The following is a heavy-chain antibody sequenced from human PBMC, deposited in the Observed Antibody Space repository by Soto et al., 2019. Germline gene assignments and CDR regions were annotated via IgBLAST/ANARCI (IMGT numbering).Heavy chain of an antibody. D-gene: IGHD3-16*01. V-gene: IGHV1-2*05. Sequence: QVQLVQSGAEVKKPGASVRVSCKASGYSFTGYYMYWVRQAPGQGLEWMGRINPDSGATDYAQKFQGRVTLTRDTSITTVYMELSRLRSDDTGVYYCARDPTGGRAPYYIDFWGQGTLVTVSS. CDR1: GYSFTGYY. CDR3: ARDPTGGRAPYYIDF. CDR2: INPDSGAT. J-gene: IGHJ4*02.